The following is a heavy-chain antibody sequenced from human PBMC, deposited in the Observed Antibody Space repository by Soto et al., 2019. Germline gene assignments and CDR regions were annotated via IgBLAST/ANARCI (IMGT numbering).Heavy chain of an antibody. D-gene: IGHD6-19*01. J-gene: IGHJ4*02. CDR1: GYTFTTYD. V-gene: IGHV1-8*01. CDR2: MNPNSGNT. Sequence: QVQLVQSGAEVKKPGASVKVSCKASGYTFTTYDINWVRQATGQGLEWMGWMNPNSGNTGYAQKFQGRVTMTRNTSISTAYMELSSLRSEDKAVYYCARERSSGWYVDYWGQGTLVTVSS. CDR3: ARERSSGWYVDY.